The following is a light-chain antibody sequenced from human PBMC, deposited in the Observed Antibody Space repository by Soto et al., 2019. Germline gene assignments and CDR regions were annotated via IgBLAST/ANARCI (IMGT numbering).Light chain of an antibody. J-gene: IGLJ1*01. CDR2: DDS. CDR3: QVWDTSSDHDV. CDR1: NIGSKS. Sequence: YEVSQPPSVSVAIAQTAKIICGGNNIGSKSVQWYQQKPGQAPVLVVYDDSDRPSGIPERFSGSKSWNTATLTISRVEAGDEADYYCQVWDTSSDHDVFGTGTKV. V-gene: IGLV3-21*02.